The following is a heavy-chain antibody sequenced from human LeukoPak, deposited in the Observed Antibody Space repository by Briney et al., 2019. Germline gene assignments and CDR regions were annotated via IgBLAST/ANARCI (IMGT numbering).Heavy chain of an antibody. J-gene: IGHJ3*02. Sequence: EASVKVSCKASGYTFTSYGISWVRQAPGQGLEWMGWISAYNGNTNYAQKLQGRVTMTTDTSTSTAYMELRSLRSDDTAVYYCARDVQYYDILTGYGHPSNAFDIWGQGTMVTVSS. V-gene: IGHV1-18*01. CDR3: ARDVQYYDILTGYGHPSNAFDI. D-gene: IGHD3-9*01. CDR2: ISAYNGNT. CDR1: GYTFTSYG.